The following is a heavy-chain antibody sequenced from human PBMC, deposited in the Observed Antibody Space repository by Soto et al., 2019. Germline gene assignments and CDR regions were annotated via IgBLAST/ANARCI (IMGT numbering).Heavy chain of an antibody. J-gene: IGHJ4*02. D-gene: IGHD3-10*01. V-gene: IGHV3-23*01. CDR2: ISGSGGST. CDR1: GFTFSSYA. Sequence: GGSLRLSXAASGFTFSSYAMSWVRQAPGKGLEWVSAISGSGGSTYYADSVKGRFTISRDNSKNTLYLQMSSLRVDDSAVYYCASGSSDSYPGSRIFDFWGRGTLVTVSS. CDR3: ASGSSDSYPGSRIFDF.